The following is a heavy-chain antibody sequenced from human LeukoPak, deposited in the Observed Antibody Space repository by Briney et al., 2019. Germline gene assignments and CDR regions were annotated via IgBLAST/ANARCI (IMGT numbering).Heavy chain of an antibody. CDR2: ISYDGSNK. V-gene: IGHV3-30-3*01. D-gene: IGHD1-14*01. J-gene: IGHJ4*02. CDR1: GFTFSSYA. Sequence: GGSLRLSCAASGFTFSSYAMHWVRQAPGKGLEWVAVISYDGSNKYYADSVKGRFTISRDNSKNTLYLQMNSLRAEDTAVYYCAKDSRNLPFDYWGQGTLVTVSS. CDR3: AKDSRNLPFDY.